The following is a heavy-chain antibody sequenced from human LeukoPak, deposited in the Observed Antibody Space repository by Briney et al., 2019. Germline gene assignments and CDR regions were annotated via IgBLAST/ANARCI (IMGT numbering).Heavy chain of an antibody. CDR1: GDSIGSSSYF. CDR3: ARDRRWVAATSWEFDP. CDR2: INYGGSS. V-gene: IGHV4-39*07. Sequence: SETLSLTCTVSGDSIGSSSYFWDRIRQPPGKGLEWIGSINYGGSSYYNPSLKSRVTISVDTSKNQFSLKLSSVTAADTAVYYCARDRRWVAATSWEFDPWGQGTLVTVSS. D-gene: IGHD2-15*01. J-gene: IGHJ5*02.